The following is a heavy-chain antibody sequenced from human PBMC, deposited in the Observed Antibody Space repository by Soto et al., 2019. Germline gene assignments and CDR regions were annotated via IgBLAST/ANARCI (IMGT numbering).Heavy chain of an antibody. J-gene: IGHJ4*02. CDR1: GFTFSNYG. D-gene: IGHD6-19*01. CDR3: AKDLLAVAGPIDY. V-gene: IGHV3-23*01. Sequence: EVQLLESGGGLVQPGGSPRLSCTASGFTFSNYGMSWVRQAPGKGLEWVAGISGSGRTTYYADSVMGRFTIARDNSKNTLYLQMNSLRAEDTAVYYCAKDLLAVAGPIDYWGQGTLVTVSS. CDR2: ISGSGRTT.